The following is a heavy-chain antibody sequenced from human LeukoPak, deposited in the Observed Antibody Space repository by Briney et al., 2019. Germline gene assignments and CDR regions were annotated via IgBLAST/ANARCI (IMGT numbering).Heavy chain of an antibody. V-gene: IGHV3-53*01. CDR1: GFTVSSNY. CDR3: ARGFSSYGYYRGMDV. CDR2: IYSGGST. Sequence: GGSLRLSCAASGFTVSSNYMSWVRQAPGKGLEWVSVIYSGGSTYYADSVKGRFTISRDNSKNTLYLQMNSLSAEDTAVYYCARGFSSYGYYRGMDVWGQGTTVTVSS. J-gene: IGHJ6*02. D-gene: IGHD5-18*01.